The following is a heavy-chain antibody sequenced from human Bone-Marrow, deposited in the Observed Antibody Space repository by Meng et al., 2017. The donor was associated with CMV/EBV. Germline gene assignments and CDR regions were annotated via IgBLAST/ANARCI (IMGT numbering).Heavy chain of an antibody. CDR3: ARQTVISSWDPPKPFDY. CDR2: IYHSGST. CDR1: GGSISSSNW. V-gene: IGHV4-4*02. Sequence: GSLRLSCAVSGGSISSSNWWSWVRQPPGKGLEWIGEIYHSGSTNYNPSLKSRVTISVDKSKNQFSLKLSSVTAADTAVYYCARQTVISSWDPPKPFDYWGQGTLVTVSS. J-gene: IGHJ4*02. D-gene: IGHD6-13*01.